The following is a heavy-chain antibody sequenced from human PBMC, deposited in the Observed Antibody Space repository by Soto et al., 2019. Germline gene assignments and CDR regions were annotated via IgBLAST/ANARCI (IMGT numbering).Heavy chain of an antibody. CDR2: IISSSSYI. CDR1: GFTFSTYS. D-gene: IGHD3-22*01. J-gene: IGHJ6*02. CDR3: ARYDSSGYYWPYYYYGMDV. V-gene: IGHV3-21*01. Sequence: GGSLRLSCAASGFTFSTYSMNWVRQAPGKGLEWVSSIISSSSYIYYADSVKGRFTISRDNAKNSLYLQMNSLRAEDTAVYYCARYDSSGYYWPYYYYGMDVWGQGTTVTVSS.